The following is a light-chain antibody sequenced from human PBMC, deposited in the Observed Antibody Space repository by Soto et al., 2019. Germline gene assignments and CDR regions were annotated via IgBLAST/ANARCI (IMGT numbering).Light chain of an antibody. CDR1: SSDVGSYNL. Sequence: QSVLTQPASVSGSPGQSITISCTGTSSDVGSYNLVSWYQQHPGKAPKLMIYEVSKRPSGVSNRFSGSKSGNTASLTISGLQAEDEADYYCCSYAGSSRRYVFGTGTKVTVL. V-gene: IGLV2-23*02. CDR2: EVS. J-gene: IGLJ1*01. CDR3: CSYAGSSRRYV.